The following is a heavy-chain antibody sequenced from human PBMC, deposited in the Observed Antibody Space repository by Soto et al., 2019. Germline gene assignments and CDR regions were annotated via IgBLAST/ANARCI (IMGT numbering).Heavy chain of an antibody. V-gene: IGHV4-4*02. Sequence: QVQLQESGPGLVKPSGTLSLTCAVSGGSISSSNWWSWVRQPPGKGLGWIGEIYHSGSTNYNPSLKSRVTISVDKSKNQFSLKLSSVTAADTAVYYCAMKLQWLVPYYFDYWGQGTLVTVSS. CDR2: IYHSGST. CDR1: GGSISSSNW. CDR3: AMKLQWLVPYYFDY. J-gene: IGHJ4*02. D-gene: IGHD6-19*01.